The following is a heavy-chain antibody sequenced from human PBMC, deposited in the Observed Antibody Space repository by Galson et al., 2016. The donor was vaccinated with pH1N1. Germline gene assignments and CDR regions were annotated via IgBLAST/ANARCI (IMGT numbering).Heavy chain of an antibody. CDR2: MRPSTGQT. J-gene: IGHJ4*02. V-gene: IGHV1-8*03. CDR3: ARGNPLWGYSGWC. Sequence: SVKVSCKVSGYTFSSHDINWVRQAPGQGLEWMGWMRPSTGQTGSAQKFQGRVTITGDTSISTAYMELSSLRFDDTAVYYCARGNPLWGYSGWCWGEGTVVTVSS. D-gene: IGHD1-26*01. CDR1: GYTFSSHD.